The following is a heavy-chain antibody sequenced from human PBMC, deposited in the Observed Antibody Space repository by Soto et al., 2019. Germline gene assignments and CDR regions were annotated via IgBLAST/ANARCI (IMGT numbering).Heavy chain of an antibody. CDR1: GGSISSGGYY. CDR3: ARDRGPWTNFDY. J-gene: IGHJ4*02. Sequence: QVQLQKSGPGLVKPSQTLSLTCTVSGGSISSGGYYWSWIRQHPGKGLEWIGYIYYSGSTYYNPSLKRRVTISVDTSKNQFSPKLSSVTAADTAVYYCARDRGPWTNFDYWGQGTLVTVSS. D-gene: IGHD1-26*01. V-gene: IGHV4-31*03. CDR2: IYYSGST.